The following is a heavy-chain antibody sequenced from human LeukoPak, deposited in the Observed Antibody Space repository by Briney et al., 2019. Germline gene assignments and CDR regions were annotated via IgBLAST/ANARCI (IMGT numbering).Heavy chain of an antibody. V-gene: IGHV3-30*01. CDR2: ISSGGTYE. CDR1: GFTFSDYA. Sequence: GGSLRLSCAASGFTFSDYAMHWVRQAPGKGLEWVSLISSGGTYEYYADSVKGRFTISRDNSKNTLYLQLNSLRAEDTAVYYCARDSTYYYDSGSSGPHYFDNWGRGTLVTVSS. CDR3: ARDSTYYYDSGSSGPHYFDN. J-gene: IGHJ4*02. D-gene: IGHD3-10*01.